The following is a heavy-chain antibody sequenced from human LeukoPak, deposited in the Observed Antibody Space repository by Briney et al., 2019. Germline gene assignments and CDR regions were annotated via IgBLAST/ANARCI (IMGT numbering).Heavy chain of an antibody. D-gene: IGHD6-13*01. V-gene: IGHV4-59*01. CDR1: GGSISSYY. J-gene: IGHJ4*02. Sequence: SETLSLTCTVSGGSISSYYWSWIRQPPGKGLEWIGYIYYSGSTNYNPSLKSRVTISVDTSKNQFSLKLSSVTAADTAVYYCARALIAAAGNWGQGTLVTVSS. CDR3: ARALIAAAGN. CDR2: IYYSGST.